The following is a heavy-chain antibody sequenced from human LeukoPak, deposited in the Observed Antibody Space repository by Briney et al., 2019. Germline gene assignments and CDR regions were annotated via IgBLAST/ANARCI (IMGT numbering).Heavy chain of an antibody. D-gene: IGHD3-3*01. J-gene: IGHJ6*03. CDR3: ARDSTQLRFLEWFPGGYYYYMDV. Sequence: SETLSLTCTVSGGSISSSSYYWGWIRQPPGKGLEWIGYIYYSGSTNYNPSLKSRVTISVDTSKNQFSLKLSSVTAADTAVYYCARDSTQLRFLEWFPGGYYYYMDVWGKGTTVTVSS. V-gene: IGHV4-61*01. CDR1: GGSISSSSYY. CDR2: IYYSGST.